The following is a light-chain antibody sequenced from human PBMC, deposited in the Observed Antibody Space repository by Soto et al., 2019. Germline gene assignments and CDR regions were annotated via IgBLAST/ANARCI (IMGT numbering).Light chain of an antibody. CDR3: QQYNSYSLT. CDR1: QSISIW. Sequence: DIQMTQSPSTLSASVGDRVTITCRASQSISIWLAWYQQKPGKAPKLLIYKASSVESGVPSRFSGSRSGTEFTLTISSLQPDDFATYYCQQYNSYSLTFGGGTKVEIK. V-gene: IGKV1-5*03. CDR2: KAS. J-gene: IGKJ4*01.